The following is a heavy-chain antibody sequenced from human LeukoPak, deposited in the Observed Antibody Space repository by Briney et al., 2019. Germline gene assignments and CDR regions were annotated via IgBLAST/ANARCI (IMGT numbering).Heavy chain of an antibody. CDR1: GFTFSDYY. CDR2: IKSKTDGGTT. V-gene: IGHV3-15*01. Sequence: GGSLRLSCAASGFTFSDYYMSWVRQAPGKGLEWVGRIKSKTDGGTTDYAAPVKGRFTISRDDSKNTLYLQMNSLKTEDTAVYYCTTDEKGDAFDIWGQGTMVTVSS. CDR3: TTDEKGDAFDI. J-gene: IGHJ3*02.